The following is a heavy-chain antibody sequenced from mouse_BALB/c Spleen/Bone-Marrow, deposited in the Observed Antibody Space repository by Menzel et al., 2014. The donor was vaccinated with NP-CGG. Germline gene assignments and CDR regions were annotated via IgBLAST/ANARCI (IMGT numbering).Heavy chain of an antibody. CDR1: GFNIKDYY. Sequence: EVQLQESGAELVRSGASVKLSCTASGFNIKDYYMHWVKQRPEQGLEWIGWIDPENGDTEYAPKFQGKATMTADTSSNTAYLQLSSLTSEETAVYYCNEGYGNYGYWGQGTTLTVSS. CDR3: NEGYGNYGY. V-gene: IGHV14-4*02. CDR2: IDPENGDT. J-gene: IGHJ2*01. D-gene: IGHD2-10*02.